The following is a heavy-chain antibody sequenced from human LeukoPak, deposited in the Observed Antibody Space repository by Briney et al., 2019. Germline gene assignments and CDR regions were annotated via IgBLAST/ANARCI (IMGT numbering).Heavy chain of an antibody. Sequence: GGSLRLSCAASGFTFSRYAMSWVRQAPGKGLEWVSGISGSGGSTYYADSVKGRFTISRDNSKNTLYLQMNSLTAEDTAMDYYAKDRKRWLQLGLAGHDAFDIWGQGTMVTVSS. J-gene: IGHJ3*02. CDR2: ISGSGGST. CDR1: GFTFSRYA. CDR3: AKDRKRWLQLGLAGHDAFDI. D-gene: IGHD5-24*01. V-gene: IGHV3-23*01.